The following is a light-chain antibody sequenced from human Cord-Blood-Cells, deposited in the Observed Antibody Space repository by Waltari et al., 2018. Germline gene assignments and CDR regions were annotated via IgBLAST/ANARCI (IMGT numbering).Light chain of an antibody. CDR3: QQYDNLPPALT. CDR1: QDISNY. J-gene: IGKJ4*01. Sequence: DFQSTQPRSSLCATVGDRVTITCQASQDISNYLNWYQQKPGKAPKLLIYDASNLETGVPSRFSGSGSGTDFTFTISSLQPEDIATYYCQQYDNLPPALTFGGGTKVEIK. V-gene: IGKV1-33*01. CDR2: DAS.